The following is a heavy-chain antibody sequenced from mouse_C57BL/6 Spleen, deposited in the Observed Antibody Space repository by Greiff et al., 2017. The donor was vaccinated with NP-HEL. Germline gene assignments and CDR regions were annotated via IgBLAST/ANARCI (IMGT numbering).Heavy chain of an antibody. D-gene: IGHD2-4*01. CDR2: IDPETGGT. J-gene: IGHJ2*01. CDR3: TSGIYYDYDGY. Sequence: VQGVESGAELVRPGASVTLSCKASGYTFTDYEMHWVKQTPVHGLEWIGAIDPETGGTAYNQQFKGKAILTADKSSSTAYMELRSLTSEDSAVYYCTSGIYYDYDGYWGQGTTLTVSS. CDR1: GYTFTDYE. V-gene: IGHV1-15*01.